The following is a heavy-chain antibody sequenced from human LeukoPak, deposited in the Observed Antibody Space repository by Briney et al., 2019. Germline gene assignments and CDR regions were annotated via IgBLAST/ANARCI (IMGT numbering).Heavy chain of an antibody. CDR2: INPNSGGT. CDR1: GYTFTSYG. D-gene: IGHD6-19*01. CDR3: ARFIAVVDY. V-gene: IGHV1-2*06. J-gene: IGHJ4*02. Sequence: ASVKVSCKASGYTFTSYGISWVRQAPGQGLEWMGRINPNSGGTNYAQKFQGRVTMTRDTSISTAYMELSRLRSDDTAVYYCARFIAVVDYWGQGTLVTVSS.